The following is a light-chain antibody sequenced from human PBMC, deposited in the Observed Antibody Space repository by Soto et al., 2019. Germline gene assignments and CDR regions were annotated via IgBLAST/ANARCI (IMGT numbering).Light chain of an antibody. Sequence: EIVLTQSPGTLSLSPGARATLSCRSSQSVSSTYLAWYQQKPGQAPRLLIYGASNRATGIPERFTGSGSGTDFTLTISRLEPEDFAVYYCQQYSNSPAWTFGQGTKVEIK. CDR3: QQYSNSPAWT. V-gene: IGKV3-20*01. J-gene: IGKJ1*01. CDR2: GAS. CDR1: QSVSSTY.